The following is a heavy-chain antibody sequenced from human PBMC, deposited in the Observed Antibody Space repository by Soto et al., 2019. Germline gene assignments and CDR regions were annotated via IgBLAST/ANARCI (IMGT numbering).Heavy chain of an antibody. V-gene: IGHV3-64*04. CDR3: AKGPAIVLVPAAMNYYYGMDV. D-gene: IGHD2-2*01. CDR2: ITSNGGNT. Sequence: GGSLRLSCAASGVTFSSYAMHWVRQAPGKGLEYVSGITSNGGNTDYASSVKGRFTISRDNSKNTLYLQMNSLRAEDTAVYYCAKGPAIVLVPAAMNYYYGMDVWGQGTTVTVSS. CDR1: GVTFSSYA. J-gene: IGHJ6*02.